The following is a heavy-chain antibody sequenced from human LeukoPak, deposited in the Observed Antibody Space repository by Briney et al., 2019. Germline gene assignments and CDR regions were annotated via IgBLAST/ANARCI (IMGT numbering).Heavy chain of an antibody. Sequence: RTSETLSLTCTVSGGSISAKSYSSNNHWGWIRQPPGKGLEWIGYIYYSGSTNYNPSLKSRVTISVDTSKNQFSLKLSSVTAADTAVYYCASGASVRFLEWLLPNGMDVWGQGTTVTVSS. J-gene: IGHJ6*02. V-gene: IGHV4-61*05. D-gene: IGHD3-3*01. CDR1: GGSISAKSYSSNNH. CDR3: ASGASVRFLEWLLPNGMDV. CDR2: IYYSGST.